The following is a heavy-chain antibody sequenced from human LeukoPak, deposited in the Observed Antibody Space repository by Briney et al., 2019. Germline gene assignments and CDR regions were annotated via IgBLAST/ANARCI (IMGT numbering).Heavy chain of an antibody. D-gene: IGHD2-2*01. CDR3: ARVGHSSSTSCDGYGMDV. CDR1: GGSISSYY. J-gene: IGHJ6*02. CDR2: IYYSGST. Sequence: SETLSLTCTVSGGSISSYYWSWIRQPPGKGLEWIGYIYYSGSTNYNPSLKSRVTISVDTSKNQFSLKLSSVTAADTAVYYCARVGHSSSTSCDGYGMDVWGQGTTVTVSS. V-gene: IGHV4-59*01.